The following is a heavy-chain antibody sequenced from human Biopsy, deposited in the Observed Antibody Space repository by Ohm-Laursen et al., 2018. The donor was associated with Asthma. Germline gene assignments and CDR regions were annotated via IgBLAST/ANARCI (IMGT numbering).Heavy chain of an antibody. V-gene: IGHV3-21*01. CDR2: ISSGSDNI. CDR3: TRREYSDRGISPLDL. CDR1: GFNFSYYS. D-gene: IGHD3-22*01. J-gene: IGHJ3*01. Sequence: SLRLSCTASGFNFSYYSMIWVRQAPGTGLEWVAAISSGSDNIFYADSVKGRFIISRDNAKNSLYLQMNSLRAEDTAVYYCTRREYSDRGISPLDLWGHGTMVTVPS.